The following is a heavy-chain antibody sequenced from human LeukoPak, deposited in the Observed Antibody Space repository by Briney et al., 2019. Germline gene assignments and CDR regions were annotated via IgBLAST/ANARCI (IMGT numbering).Heavy chain of an antibody. D-gene: IGHD3-9*01. CDR1: GGSISSSSYY. Sequence: SETLSLTCTVSGGSISSSSYYWGWIRQPPGKGLEWIGSIYYSGSTYHNPSLKSRVTISVDTSKNQFSLKLSSVTAADTAVYYCASTLRYFDWLLSDYYYYMDVWGKGTTVTISS. CDR3: ASTLRYFDWLLSDYYYYMDV. J-gene: IGHJ6*03. V-gene: IGHV4-39*01. CDR2: IYYSGST.